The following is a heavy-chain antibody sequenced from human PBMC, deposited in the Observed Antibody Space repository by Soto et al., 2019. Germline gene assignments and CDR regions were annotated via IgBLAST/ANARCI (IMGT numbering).Heavy chain of an antibody. CDR3: ARLVRGVVSGDY. Sequence: QITLKESGPTLVKPTQTLTLTCTFSGFTLDSTGVGVGWIRQPPGKALEWLGNIYWNDDERYSPSLKSRLTITKDTSRNHVVLTMTDMVPLDTATYFCARLVRGVVSGDYWGQGTLVTVSS. CDR2: IYWNDDE. V-gene: IGHV2-5*01. D-gene: IGHD3-10*01. CDR1: GFTLDSTGVG. J-gene: IGHJ4*02.